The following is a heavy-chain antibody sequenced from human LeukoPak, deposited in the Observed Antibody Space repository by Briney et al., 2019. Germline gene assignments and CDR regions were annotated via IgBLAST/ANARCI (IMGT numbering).Heavy chain of an antibody. J-gene: IGHJ4*02. D-gene: IGHD1-1*01. CDR2: INHSGGT. Sequence: SETLSLTCAVSGGSFSGYYWSWIRQPPGKGREWSWEINHSGGTNYNPSLKSRVTISVDTSKTQFSLKLSSVTDADTAVYYCAREVSTHNIFDYWGQGTLVTVSS. CDR3: AREVSTHNIFDY. CDR1: GGSFSGYY. V-gene: IGHV4-34*01.